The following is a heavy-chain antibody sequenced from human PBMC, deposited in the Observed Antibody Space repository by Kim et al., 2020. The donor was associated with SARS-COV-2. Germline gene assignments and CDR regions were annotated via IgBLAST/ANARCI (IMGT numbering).Heavy chain of an antibody. V-gene: IGHV4-34*01. J-gene: IGHJ3*02. Sequence: SETLSLTCAVYGGSFSGYYWSWIRQPPGKGLEWIGEINHSGSTNYNPSLKSRVTISVDTSKNQFSLKLSSVTAADTAVYYCALGVVAANDAFDIWGQGTMVTVSS. CDR2: INHSGST. D-gene: IGHD2-15*01. CDR1: GGSFSGYY. CDR3: ALGVVAANDAFDI.